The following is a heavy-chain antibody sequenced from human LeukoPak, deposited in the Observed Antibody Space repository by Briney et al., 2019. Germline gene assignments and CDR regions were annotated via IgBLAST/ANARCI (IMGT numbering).Heavy chain of an antibody. V-gene: IGHV3-21*01. D-gene: IGHD3-3*02. CDR2: IISSSSTFI. J-gene: IGHJ4*02. Sequence: GGSLRLSCAASGFTFSSYSMNWVRQAPGKGLEWVSSIISSSSTFIYYADSVKGRFTISRDNAENSLYLQMNSLRAEDTAVYYCARDRTSTLADYWGQGTLVTVSS. CDR1: GFTFSSYS. CDR3: ARDRTSTLADY.